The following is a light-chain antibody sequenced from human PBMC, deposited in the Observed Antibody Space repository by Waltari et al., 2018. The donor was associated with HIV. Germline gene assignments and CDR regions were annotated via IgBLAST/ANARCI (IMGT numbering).Light chain of an antibody. J-gene: IGKJ4*01. CDR1: HDISIY. Sequence: DIHMTQSPSSLSASVGDRVTITCQASHDISIYLNWYQQKPGKAPKLLIYDASNLETGVPSRFSGSGSGTDFTFTISSLQPEDIATYYCQQYDNLLLTFGGGTKVEIK. CDR2: DAS. CDR3: QQYDNLLLT. V-gene: IGKV1-33*01.